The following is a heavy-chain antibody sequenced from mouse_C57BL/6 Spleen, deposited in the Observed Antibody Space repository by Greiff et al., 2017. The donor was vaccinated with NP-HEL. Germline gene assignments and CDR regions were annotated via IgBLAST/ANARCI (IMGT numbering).Heavy chain of an antibody. CDR3: GNSEDNFYDMDY. J-gene: IGHJ4*01. CDR2: FYPGSGSI. CDR1: GYTFTEST. D-gene: IGHD1-3*01. V-gene: IGHV1-62-2*01. Sequence: VQVVESGAELVKPGASVKLSCKASGYTFTESTIHWVKQRSEQGLEWIGWFYPGSGSIKYNEKFKDKATLTADKSSSTAYMELSRLTSEDSAVYFCGNSEDNFYDMDYWGQGTSVTVSS.